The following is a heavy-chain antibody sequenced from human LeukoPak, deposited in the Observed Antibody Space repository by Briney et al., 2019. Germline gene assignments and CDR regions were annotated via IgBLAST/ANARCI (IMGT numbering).Heavy chain of an antibody. Sequence: GGSLRLSCAASGLTFNSYSMNWVRQAPGKGLEWVSYISSRVNTINYADSVKGRFTISRDNVQNSLYLQMNSLRAEDTAVYYCARGGYYDTSGYYNHFDYWGQGTLVTVSS. D-gene: IGHD3-22*01. CDR3: ARGGYYDTSGYYNHFDY. CDR2: ISSRVNTI. CDR1: GLTFNSYS. V-gene: IGHV3-48*01. J-gene: IGHJ4*02.